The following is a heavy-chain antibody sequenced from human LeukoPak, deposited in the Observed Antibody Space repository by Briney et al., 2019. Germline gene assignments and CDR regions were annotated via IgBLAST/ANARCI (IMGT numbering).Heavy chain of an antibody. CDR3: ARDHPYCSGGSCYEGSGY. D-gene: IGHD2-15*01. CDR2: IKQDGSEK. V-gene: IGHV3-7*01. CDR1: GFTLSSYW. J-gene: IGHJ4*02. Sequence: GGSLRLSCAASGFTLSSYWMSWVRQAPGKGLEWVANIKQDGSEKYYVDSVKGRFTISRDNAKNSLYLQMNSLRAEDTAVYYCARDHPYCSGGSCYEGSGYWGQGTLVTVSS.